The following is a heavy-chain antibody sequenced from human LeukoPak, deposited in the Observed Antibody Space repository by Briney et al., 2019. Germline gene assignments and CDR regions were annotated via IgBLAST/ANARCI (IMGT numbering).Heavy chain of an antibody. V-gene: IGHV4-34*01. CDR2: INHSGST. Sequence: SETLSLTCAVYGGSFSGYYWSWIRQPPGKGLEWIGEINHSGSTNYNPSLKSRVTISVDTSKNQFSLKLSSATAADTAVYYCARGRRGVVAATFLDYWGQGTLVTVSS. CDR3: ARGRRGVVAATFLDY. D-gene: IGHD2-15*01. J-gene: IGHJ4*02. CDR1: GGSFSGYY.